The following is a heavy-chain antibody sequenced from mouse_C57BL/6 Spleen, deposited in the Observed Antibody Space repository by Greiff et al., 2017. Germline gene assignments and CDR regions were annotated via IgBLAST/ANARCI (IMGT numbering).Heavy chain of an antibody. D-gene: IGHD2-4*01. CDR2: INPNNGGT. J-gene: IGHJ4*01. CDR3: ARPPYDYDPYAMDY. CDR1: GYTFTDYY. Sequence: VQLQQSGPELVKPGASVKISCKASGYTFTDYYMNWVKQSHGKSLEWIGDINPNNGGTSYNQKFKGKATLTVDKSSSTAYMELRSLTSEDSAVYYCARPPYDYDPYAMDYWGQGTSVTVSS. V-gene: IGHV1-26*01.